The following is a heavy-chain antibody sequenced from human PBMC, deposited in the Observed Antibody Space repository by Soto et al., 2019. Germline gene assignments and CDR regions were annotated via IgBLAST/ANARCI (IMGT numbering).Heavy chain of an antibody. D-gene: IGHD6-19*01. J-gene: IGHJ4*02. V-gene: IGHV1-3*01. CDR2: INAGNGNT. CDR1: GYTFTSYA. Sequence: QVQLVQSGAEVKKPGASVKVSCKASGYTFTSYAIHWVRQAPGQRLEWMGWINAGNGNTKYSQQVQDRVTITRDTSASTAYMELSSLRSEDTAVYYCARDLGGWPDYWGQGTLVTVSS. CDR3: ARDLGGWPDY.